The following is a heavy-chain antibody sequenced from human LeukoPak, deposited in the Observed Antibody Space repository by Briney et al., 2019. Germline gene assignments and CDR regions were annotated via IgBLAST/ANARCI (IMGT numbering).Heavy chain of an antibody. CDR1: GFTLSTYN. Sequence: GGSLRLSCAASGFTLSTYNMKWVRQAPRKGLEWVSSISTSSSYIYYADSVKGRFTISRDNARNSLYLQMNSLRAEDTAVYYCARAYSGSYRYYFDYWGQGTLVTVSS. CDR2: ISTSSSYI. J-gene: IGHJ4*02. D-gene: IGHD1-26*01. V-gene: IGHV3-21*01. CDR3: ARAYSGSYRYYFDY.